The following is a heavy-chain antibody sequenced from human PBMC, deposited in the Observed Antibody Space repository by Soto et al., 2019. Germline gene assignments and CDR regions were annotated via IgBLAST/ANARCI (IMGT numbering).Heavy chain of an antibody. V-gene: IGHV1-3*01. CDR2: INAGNGNT. CDR3: ARVWESWYSHPLDAFGI. J-gene: IGHJ3*02. CDR1: GYTLTSYA. D-gene: IGHD3-16*01. Sequence: ASVKVSGKASGYTLTSYAMRWVRQAPGQRLEWMGWINAGNGNTKYSQKSQGRVTITRDTSASTAYMELSSLRSEDTAVYYCARVWESWYSHPLDAFGIWGQGTMVTVSS.